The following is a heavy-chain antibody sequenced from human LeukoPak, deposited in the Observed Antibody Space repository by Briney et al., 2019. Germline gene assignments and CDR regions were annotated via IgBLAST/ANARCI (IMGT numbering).Heavy chain of an antibody. J-gene: IGHJ3*02. D-gene: IGHD1-1*01. CDR3: ARDFRTYMTRDAFDI. CDR2: IYYSGST. Sequence: KPSETLSLTCTVSGGSISSYYWSWIWQPPGKGLEWIGYIYYSGSTNYNPSLKSRVTISVDTSKNQFSLKLSSVTAADTAVYYCARDFRTYMTRDAFDIWGQGTMVTVSS. CDR1: GGSISSYY. V-gene: IGHV4-59*01.